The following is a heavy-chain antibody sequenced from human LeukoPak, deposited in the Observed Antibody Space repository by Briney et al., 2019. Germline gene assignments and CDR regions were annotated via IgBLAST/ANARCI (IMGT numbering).Heavy chain of an antibody. CDR3: AHSTAAAGTYCSGGSCYVLYFDY. J-gene: IGHJ4*02. Sequence: SGPTLVKPTQTLTLTCTFSGFSLSTSGVGVGLIRQPPGKALEWLALIYWNDDKRYSPSLKSRLTITKDTSKNQVVLTMTNMDSVDTATYCCAHSTAAAGTYCSGGSCYVLYFDYWGQGTLVTVSS. CDR1: GFSLSTSGVG. CDR2: IYWNDDK. D-gene: IGHD2-15*01. V-gene: IGHV2-5*01.